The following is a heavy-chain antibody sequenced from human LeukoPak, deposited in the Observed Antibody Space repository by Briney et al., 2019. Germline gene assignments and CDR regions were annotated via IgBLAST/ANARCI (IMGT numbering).Heavy chain of an antibody. J-gene: IGHJ6*04. V-gene: IGHV3-23*01. D-gene: IGHD3-22*01. Sequence: PGGSLRLSCAASGFTFSSYAMSWVRQAPGKGLEWVSAISGSGGSTYYVDSVKGRFTISRGNSKNTLYLQMNSLRAEDTAVYYCAKGGLGQTYYYGMDVWGKGTTVTVSS. CDR2: ISGSGGST. CDR1: GFTFSSYA. CDR3: AKGGLGQTYYYGMDV.